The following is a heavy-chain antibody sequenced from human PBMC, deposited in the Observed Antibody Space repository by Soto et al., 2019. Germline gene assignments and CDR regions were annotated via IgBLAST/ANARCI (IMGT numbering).Heavy chain of an antibody. V-gene: IGHV3-11*06. CDR1: GFNFGDYY. J-gene: IGHJ2*01. Sequence: QMQLVESGGDLVKPGGSLRLSCAASGFNFGDYYMSWVRQAPGQGLEWVSFVSSCGAYTKYSDSVGGRFTVSRDNGKNSLHLQLNSLRGEDTAVYYCARLRVGENWYFDLWGRGTLVTVSS. CDR2: VSSCGAYT. D-gene: IGHD1-26*01. CDR3: ARLRVGENWYFDL.